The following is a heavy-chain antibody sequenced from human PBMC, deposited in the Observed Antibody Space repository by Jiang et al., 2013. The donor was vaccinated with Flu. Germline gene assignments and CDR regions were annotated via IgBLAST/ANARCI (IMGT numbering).Heavy chain of an antibody. D-gene: IGHD2-2*02. J-gene: IGHJ5*02. CDR3: ASSVCSSTSCYRPNNWFDP. Sequence: GAEVKKPGESLKISCKGSGYRFTSYWIGWVRQMPGKGLEWMGIIYPGDSDTTYSPSFQGQVTISADQSISTAYLQWSSLKASDTAMYYCASSVCSSTSCYRPNNWFDPWGQGTLVTVSS. CDR1: GYRFTSYW. CDR2: IYPGDSDT. V-gene: IGHV5-51*01.